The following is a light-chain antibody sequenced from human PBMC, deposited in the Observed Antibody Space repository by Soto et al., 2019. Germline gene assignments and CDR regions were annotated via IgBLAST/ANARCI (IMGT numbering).Light chain of an antibody. V-gene: IGKV3-20*01. J-gene: IGKJ1*01. Sequence: EIVLTQSPGTLSLSLGEGATLSCRASQSISSGYLAWYQQKPGQAPRLLIYGASSRATGIPDRFSGSGSGTDFTLTISRLEPEDFAVYYCQQYGRTFGQGTKVDIK. CDR2: GAS. CDR3: QQYGRT. CDR1: QSISSGY.